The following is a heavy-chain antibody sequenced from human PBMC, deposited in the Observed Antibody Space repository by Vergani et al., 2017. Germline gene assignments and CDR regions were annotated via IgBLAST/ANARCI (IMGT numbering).Heavy chain of an antibody. CDR2: IWYDGSNK. D-gene: IGHD2-2*01. J-gene: IGHJ4*02. V-gene: IGHV3-33*01. CDR1: GFTFSSYS. CDR3: ARDFSVVPAAYFDY. Sequence: QVQLVESGGGVVQPGRSLRLSCAASGFTFSSYSMHWVRQAPGKGLEWVAVIWYDGSNKYYADSVKGRFTISRDNSKNTLYLQMNSLRAEDTAVYYCARDFSVVPAAYFDYWGQGTLVTVSS.